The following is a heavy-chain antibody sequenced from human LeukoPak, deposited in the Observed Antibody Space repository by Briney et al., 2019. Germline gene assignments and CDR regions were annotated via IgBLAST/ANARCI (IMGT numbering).Heavy chain of an antibody. CDR3: ARDGGSVWFGELLFGMDV. CDR2: IYSSGST. V-gene: IGHV4-61*02. D-gene: IGHD3-10*01. Sequence: PSETLSLTCTVSGGSISSGSYYWSWIRQPAGKGLEWIGRIYSSGSTNYNPSLKSRVTISVDTSKNQFSLKLSSVTAADTAVYYCARDGGSVWFGELLFGMDVWGKGTTVTVSS. CDR1: GGSISSGSYY. J-gene: IGHJ6*04.